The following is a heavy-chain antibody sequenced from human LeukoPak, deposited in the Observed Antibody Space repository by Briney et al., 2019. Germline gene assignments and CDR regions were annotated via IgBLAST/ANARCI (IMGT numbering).Heavy chain of an antibody. CDR3: ATDLEYYYGSGSRYFDH. J-gene: IGHJ4*02. CDR1: GYSISSGYY. CDR2: IYHSGGT. V-gene: IGHV4-38-2*02. D-gene: IGHD3-10*01. Sequence: SETLSLTCIVSGYSISSGYYWDWIRQPPGKGLEWIGSIYHSGGTYYNPSLKSRVTISVDTSKNQFSLNLRSVTAADTAVYYCATDLEYYYGSGSRYFDHWGQGNLVTVSS.